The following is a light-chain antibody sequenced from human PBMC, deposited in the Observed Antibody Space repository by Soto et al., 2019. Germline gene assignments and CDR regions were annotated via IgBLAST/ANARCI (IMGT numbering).Light chain of an antibody. CDR1: SSDVGTYYL. CDR2: EGS. CDR3: CSYAGDSTDVV. J-gene: IGLJ2*01. V-gene: IGLV2-23*01. Sequence: QYALTQPASVSGSPGQSITISCTGTSSDVGTYYLVSWYQQHPGKAPKLMIYEGSKRPSGVSNRFSGSKAGNTASLTISGLQAEEEADYCCCSYAGDSTDVVFGGGTKLTVL.